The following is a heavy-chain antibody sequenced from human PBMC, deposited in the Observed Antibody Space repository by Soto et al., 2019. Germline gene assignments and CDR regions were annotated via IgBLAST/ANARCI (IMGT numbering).Heavy chain of an antibody. CDR2: IYYSGST. CDR1: GGSISSYY. CDR3: ARESRIVGATRFDY. V-gene: IGHV4-59*01. D-gene: IGHD1-26*01. J-gene: IGHJ4*02. Sequence: QVQLQESGPGLVKPSETLSLTCTVSGGSISSYYWSWIRQPPGKGLEWIGYIYYSGSTNYNPSLKSRVTISVDTSKNQFSLKLSSVTAADTAVYYCARESRIVGATRFDYWGQGTLVTVSS.